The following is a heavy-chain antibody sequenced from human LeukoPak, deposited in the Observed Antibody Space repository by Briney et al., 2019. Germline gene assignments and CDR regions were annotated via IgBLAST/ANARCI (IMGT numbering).Heavy chain of an antibody. D-gene: IGHD3-22*01. J-gene: IGHJ4*02. CDR2: MNDSGST. CDR3: ARMSYFDSSLDY. V-gene: IGHV4-34*01. CDR1: RGSFSGYF. Sequence: PSETLSLTCDVYRGSFSGYFWSWIRQTPGKGLEWLGEMNDSGSTNYNPSLKSRVTISVAVSKNQYSLRLTSVTAADTAVYYCARMSYFDSSLDYWGQGTLVTVSS.